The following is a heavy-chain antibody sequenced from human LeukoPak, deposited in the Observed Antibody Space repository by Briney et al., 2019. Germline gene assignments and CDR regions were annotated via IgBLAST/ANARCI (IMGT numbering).Heavy chain of an antibody. J-gene: IGHJ4*02. D-gene: IGHD2-2*01. CDR1: GYTFIDFY. V-gene: IGHV1-2*02. Sequence: EASVKVSCQASGYTFIDFYIHWVRQAPGHGLEWMGWINPNSGAIKYSQKFQGRVSMTRDTSTSTAYMDPGSLRSDNTAVYYCSRGKKFMPEFEFWGQGTLVTVS. CDR3: SRGKKFMPEFEF. CDR2: INPNSGAI.